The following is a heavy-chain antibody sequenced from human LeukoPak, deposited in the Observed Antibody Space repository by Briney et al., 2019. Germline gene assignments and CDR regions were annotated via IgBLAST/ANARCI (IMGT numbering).Heavy chain of an antibody. V-gene: IGHV3-7*01. Sequence: GGSLRLSCAASGFIFDDYGMSWVRQAPGKGLEWVANIKQDGSEKYYVDSVKGRFTIFRDNAKNSLYLQMNSLRAEDTAVYYCARDLGMVRGDPCYWGQGTLVTVSS. D-gene: IGHD3-10*01. J-gene: IGHJ4*02. CDR2: IKQDGSEK. CDR1: GFIFDDYG. CDR3: ARDLGMVRGDPCY.